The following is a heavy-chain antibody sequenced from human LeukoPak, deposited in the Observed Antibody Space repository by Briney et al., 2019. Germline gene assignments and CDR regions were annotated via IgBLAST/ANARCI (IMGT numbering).Heavy chain of an antibody. J-gene: IGHJ3*02. CDR1: GGSISSYY. D-gene: IGHD3-22*01. Sequence: SETLSLTCTVSGGSISSYYWSWIRQPPGKGLEWIGYIYYSGSTNYNPSLKSRVTISVDTSKNQFSLKLSSVTAADTAVYYCARVPTANYYDRRAFDIWGQGTTVTISS. CDR3: ARVPTANYYDRRAFDI. V-gene: IGHV4-59*01. CDR2: IYYSGST.